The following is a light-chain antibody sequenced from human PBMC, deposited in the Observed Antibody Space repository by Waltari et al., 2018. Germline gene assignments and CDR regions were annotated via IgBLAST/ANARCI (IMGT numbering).Light chain of an antibody. CDR2: DAS. V-gene: IGKV1-33*01. CDR1: QDISNY. Sequence: DIQMTQSPSSLSASVGERVTITCQASQDISNYLNWYQQKPGKAPKLLIYDASNLETGVPSRFSGSGSGTDFIFTISSLQPEGIATYYCQQYENLPPFFGQGTKLEIK. J-gene: IGKJ2*01. CDR3: QQYENLPPF.